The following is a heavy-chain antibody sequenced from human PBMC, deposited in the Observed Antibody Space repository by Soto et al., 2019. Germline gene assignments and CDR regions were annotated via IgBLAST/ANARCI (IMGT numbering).Heavy chain of an antibody. D-gene: IGHD1-26*01. CDR3: ARSLMVGTPDNWFDP. CDR1: GGSISYYY. V-gene: IGHV4-59*01. J-gene: IGHJ5*02. Sequence: SETLSLTCTVSGGSISYYYWNWIRQPPGKGLEWIGYIYYSGSTNYNPSLKSRVTTSVDTSKNQFSLKLSSVTAADTAVYYCARSLMVGTPDNWFDPWGQGTLVTVSS. CDR2: IYYSGST.